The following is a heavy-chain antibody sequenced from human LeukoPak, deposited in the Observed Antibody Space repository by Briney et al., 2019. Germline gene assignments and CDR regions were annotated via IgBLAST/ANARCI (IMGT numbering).Heavy chain of an antibody. CDR3: ARDLGYCSSTSCYNRWFDP. Sequence: GGSLRLSCAASGFTFSSYSINWVRQAPGKGLEWVSSISSSGTYVYYADSVKGRFTISRDNAKNSLYLQMNSLRGEDEAVYYCARDLGYCSSTSCYNRWFDPWGQGTLVTVSS. V-gene: IGHV3-21*01. CDR1: GFTFSSYS. CDR2: ISSSGTYV. J-gene: IGHJ5*02. D-gene: IGHD2-2*02.